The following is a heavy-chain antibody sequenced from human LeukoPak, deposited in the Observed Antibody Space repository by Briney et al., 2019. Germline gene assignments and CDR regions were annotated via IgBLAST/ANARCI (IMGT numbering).Heavy chain of an antibody. CDR2: VSGSGDST. V-gene: IGHV3-23*01. J-gene: IGHJ4*02. D-gene: IGHD6-19*01. Sequence: ETLSLTCTVSGGSISSYYWSWIRQPPGKGLEWVSGVSGSGDSTYYADSVKGRFTISRDNSNNTLFLLMNSLRAEDTAVYYCAKYMSSGQWGQGTLVTVSS. CDR1: GGSISSYY. CDR3: AKYMSSGQ.